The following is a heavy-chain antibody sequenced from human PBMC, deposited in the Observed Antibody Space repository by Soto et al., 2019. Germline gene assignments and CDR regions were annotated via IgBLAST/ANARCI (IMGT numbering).Heavy chain of an antibody. CDR2: ISAYNGNT. D-gene: IGHD2-8*01. CDR3: ARDIVLMGTDPANDY. CDR1: GYTFTSYG. J-gene: IGHJ4*02. Sequence: ASVKVSCKASGYTFTSYGISWVRQAPGQGLEWMGWISAYNGNTNYAQKLQGRVTMTTDTSTSTAYMELRSLRSDDTAVYYCARDIVLMGTDPANDYWGQGTLVTVSS. V-gene: IGHV1-18*01.